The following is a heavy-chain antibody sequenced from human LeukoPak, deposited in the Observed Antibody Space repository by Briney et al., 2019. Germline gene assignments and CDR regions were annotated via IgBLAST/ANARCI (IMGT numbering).Heavy chain of an antibody. CDR2: VWYDGSNK. D-gene: IGHD3/OR15-3a*01. J-gene: IGHJ4*02. V-gene: IGHV3-33*06. Sequence: GSLRLSCAASGFTFSSYGMHWVRQAPGKGLEGVAVVWYDGSNKYYADSVKGRFTSSRDNSKNTLYLQMNSLRAEDTAVYYCAKHGPAGTDYFDYWGQGTLVTVSS. CDR3: AKHGPAGTDYFDY. CDR1: GFTFSSYG.